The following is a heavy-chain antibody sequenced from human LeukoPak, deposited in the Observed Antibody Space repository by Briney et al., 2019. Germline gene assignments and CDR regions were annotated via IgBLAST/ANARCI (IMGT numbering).Heavy chain of an antibody. CDR1: GYRFTSHG. J-gene: IGHJ5*02. CDR3: AADRSLGQGWFDP. D-gene: IGHD1-26*01. V-gene: IGHV1-18*01. CDR2: ISTNNGNT. Sequence: ASVKVSCKASGYRFTSHGISWVRQAPGQGLEWMGWISTNNGNTNYAQKLQGRVTMITDTSTNTAYMELRSLRSDDTAVYYCAADRSLGQGWFDPWGQGTLVTVSS.